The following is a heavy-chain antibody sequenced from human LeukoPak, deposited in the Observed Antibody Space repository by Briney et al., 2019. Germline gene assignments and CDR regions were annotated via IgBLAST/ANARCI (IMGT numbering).Heavy chain of an antibody. CDR2: IRSKAYGETT. J-gene: IGHJ4*02. V-gene: IGHV3-49*04. CDR1: GFTFGDYA. CDR3: TKQAYSGAYYSGY. D-gene: IGHD3-22*01. Sequence: PGGSLRLSCTASGFTFGDYAMSWVRQAPGKGLEWVGFIRSKAYGETTQYAASVNGRFTFSRDDSKSIAYLQMNSLRTEDTAIYYCTKQAYSGAYYSGYWGQGTLVTVSS.